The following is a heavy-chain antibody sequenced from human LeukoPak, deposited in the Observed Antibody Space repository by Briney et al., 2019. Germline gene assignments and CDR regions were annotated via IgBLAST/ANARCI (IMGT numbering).Heavy chain of an antibody. CDR2: ISSSSSTI. D-gene: IGHD3-10*01. J-gene: IGHJ4*02. CDR3: AKDINVRGSGSYYK. V-gene: IGHV3-48*01. CDR1: GFTFSSYA. Sequence: GGSLRLSCAASGFTFSSYAMGWVRQAPGKGLEWVSYISSSSSTIYYADSVKGRFTISRDNAKNSLYLQMNSLRAEDTALYYCAKDINVRGSGSYYKWGQGTLVTVSS.